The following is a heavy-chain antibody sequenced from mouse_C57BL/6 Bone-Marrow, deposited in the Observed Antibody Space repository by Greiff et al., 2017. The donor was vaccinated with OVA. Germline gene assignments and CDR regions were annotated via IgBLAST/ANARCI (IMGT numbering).Heavy chain of an antibody. CDR2: IYPGGGYT. J-gene: IGHJ2*01. V-gene: IGHV1-63*01. CDR1: GYTFTNYW. D-gene: IGHD1-1*02. Sequence: VQLQQSGAELVRPGTSVKMSCKASGYTFTNYWIGWAKQRPGHGLEWIGDIYPGGGYTNYNEKFKGKATLTADKSSSTAYMQFSSLTSEDSATVYCGTYYAYARTHVDYWGQGTMLTVSA. CDR3: GTYYAYARTHVDY.